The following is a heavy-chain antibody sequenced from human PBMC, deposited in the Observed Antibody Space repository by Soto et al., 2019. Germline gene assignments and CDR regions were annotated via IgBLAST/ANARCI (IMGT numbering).Heavy chain of an antibody. CDR3: ARGKGDTAMVTGFAY. CDR2: INYSGST. V-gene: IGHV4-34*01. J-gene: IGHJ4*02. D-gene: IGHD5-18*01. Sequence: QVQLQQWGAGRLKPSETLSLTCAVYGWSFSGYYWSWIRQPPGNGLDCIWEINYSGSTNYNLSLKSRVTISVDTAKNQFSLKLRSVTAADTAVYYCARGKGDTAMVTGFAYWGQGTLVTVSS. CDR1: GWSFSGYY.